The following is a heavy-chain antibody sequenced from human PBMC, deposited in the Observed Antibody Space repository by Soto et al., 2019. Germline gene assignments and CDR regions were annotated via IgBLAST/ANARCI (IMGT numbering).Heavy chain of an antibody. J-gene: IGHJ4*02. V-gene: IGHV3-23*01. D-gene: IGHD3-10*01. CDR2: FRTGGDGGTT. CDR3: AKKVNSGPGSQYFDY. CDR1: GFTFSSYS. Sequence: GGYLRLSCAASGFTFSSYSMSWVRQAPGKGLEWVSGFRTGGDGGTTYYADSVRGRFTISRDNSKNTLFLQMSSLRAEDTAIYYCAKKVNSGPGSQYFDYWGQGTLVTVSS.